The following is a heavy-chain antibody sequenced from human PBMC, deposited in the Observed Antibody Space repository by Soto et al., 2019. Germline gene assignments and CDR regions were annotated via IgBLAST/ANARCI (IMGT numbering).Heavy chain of an antibody. J-gene: IGHJ5*02. CDR1: GDSVSSGTYY. Sequence: ASETLSLTCTVAGDSVSSGTYYWSWIRQPPGKGLEWIGNIHYSGSTNYNPSLKSRVTMSVDTSKNQFSLKLTFVTAADTAMFYCARSSFYYDKSGSAVAWFDPWGQGTPVTVSS. CDR3: ARSSFYYDKSGSAVAWFDP. CDR2: IHYSGST. D-gene: IGHD3-22*01. V-gene: IGHV4-61*01.